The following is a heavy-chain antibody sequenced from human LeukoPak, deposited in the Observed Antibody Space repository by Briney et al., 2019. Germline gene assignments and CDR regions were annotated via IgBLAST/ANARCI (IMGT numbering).Heavy chain of an antibody. J-gene: IGHJ5*01. Sequence: GGSLRLSCAASGFTFSNYAMSWVCQAPGKGLEWVSGIIGNGGSTYYAGPVKGRFTISRDNSKNTVYLQMNSLRADDTAVYYCAKELSPYSSSWFDYWGQGTLVTVSS. CDR1: GFTFSNYA. V-gene: IGHV3-23*01. D-gene: IGHD6-13*01. CDR3: AKELSPYSSSWFDY. CDR2: IIGNGGST.